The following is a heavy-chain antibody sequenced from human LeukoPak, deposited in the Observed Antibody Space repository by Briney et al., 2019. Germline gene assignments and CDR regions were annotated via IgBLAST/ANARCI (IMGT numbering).Heavy chain of an antibody. CDR3: ARDPPSEAFDI. CDR2: IKQDGSEK. Sequence: GGSLRLSCAASGFSFSSYWMSWVRQAPGKGLEWVANIKQDGSEKYYVDSVKGRFTISRDNAKNSLYLQMNSLRAEDTAAYYCARDPPSEAFDIWGQGTMVTVS. J-gene: IGHJ3*02. CDR1: GFSFSSYW. V-gene: IGHV3-7*03.